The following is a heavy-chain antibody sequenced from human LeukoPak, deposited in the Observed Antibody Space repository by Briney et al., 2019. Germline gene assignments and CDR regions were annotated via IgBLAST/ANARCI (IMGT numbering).Heavy chain of an antibody. Sequence: ASVTVSCKASGYTFTSYDINWVRQAPGQGLEWMGWMNPNSGNTGYAQKFQGRVTMTRNTSISTAYMELSSLRSEDTAVYYCARVGRRYCSSTSCYVHYWGQGTLVTVSS. CDR2: MNPNSGNT. D-gene: IGHD2-2*01. CDR3: ARVGRRYCSSTSCYVHY. V-gene: IGHV1-8*01. CDR1: GYTFTSYD. J-gene: IGHJ4*02.